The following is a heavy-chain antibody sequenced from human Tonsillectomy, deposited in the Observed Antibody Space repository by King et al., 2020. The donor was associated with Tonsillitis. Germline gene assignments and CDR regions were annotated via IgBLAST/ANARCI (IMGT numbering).Heavy chain of an antibody. D-gene: IGHD5-24*01. J-gene: IGHJ4*02. CDR1: GYTFTGYY. V-gene: IGHV1-2*02. CDR3: VRASGAPWLQLK. CDR2: INVKSGGT. Sequence: VQLVESGAEVKKPGASVKVSCKASGYTFTGYYFHWVRQAPGQGLEWLGGINVKSGGTNYAQRFQGRVTMTRDTSSSTGYMELSRLRSDDTAVYYCVRASGAPWLQLKWGRGTLVTVSS.